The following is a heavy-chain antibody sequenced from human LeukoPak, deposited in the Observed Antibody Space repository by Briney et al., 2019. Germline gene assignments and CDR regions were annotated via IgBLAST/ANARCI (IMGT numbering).Heavy chain of an antibody. CDR3: TSEDQGGFDY. J-gene: IGHJ4*02. Sequence: GGSLRLSCVASVFTFSNAWMSWVRQAPIKGLEWVGRIKRKIDGETTDYAAPAKGRFTISRDDSKNTLYLQMNSLKTEDAAVYYCTSEDQGGFDYWGRGTLVTVSS. CDR2: IKRKIDGETT. D-gene: IGHD1-26*01. V-gene: IGHV3-15*01. CDR1: VFTFSNAW.